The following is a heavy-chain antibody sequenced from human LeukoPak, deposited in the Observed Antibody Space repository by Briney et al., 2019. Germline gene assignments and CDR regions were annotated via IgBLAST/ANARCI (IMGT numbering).Heavy chain of an antibody. CDR2: IYYSGST. Sequence: SETLSLTCTVSGGSISSYYWSWIRQPPGEGLEWIGYIYYSGSTNYNPSLKSRVTMSVDTSKNQFSLKLSSVTAADTAVDYCARGVGYYYYMDVWGKGTTVTISS. V-gene: IGHV4-59*01. CDR1: GGSISSYY. J-gene: IGHJ6*03. CDR3: ARGVGYYYYMDV.